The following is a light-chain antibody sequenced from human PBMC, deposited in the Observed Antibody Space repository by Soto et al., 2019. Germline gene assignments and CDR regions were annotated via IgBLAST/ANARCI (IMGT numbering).Light chain of an antibody. CDR2: DAS. Sequence: EIVLTQSPGTLSLSPGDIATLSCRASQSVSSSYLAWYQQKPGQAPRLLIYDASSRATGIPDRFSGSGSGTDFTLPISRLEPEDFAVSYCQHYYSTPPWTFGQGTKVEIK. CDR1: QSVSSSY. J-gene: IGKJ1*01. CDR3: QHYYSTPPWT. V-gene: IGKV3-20*01.